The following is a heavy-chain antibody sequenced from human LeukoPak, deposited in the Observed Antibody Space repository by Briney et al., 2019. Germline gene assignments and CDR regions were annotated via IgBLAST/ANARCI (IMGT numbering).Heavy chain of an antibody. CDR2: IYYTGST. CDR3: ARDHRYSGYDFVWYFDL. D-gene: IGHD5-12*01. V-gene: IGHV4-59*01. CDR1: GGSISSYY. Sequence: SETLSLTCTVSGGSISSYYWSWIRQPPGKGLEWIGYIYYTGSTNYNPSLKSRVNISVDTSKNQFSLKLSSVTAADTAVYYCARDHRYSGYDFVWYFDLWGRGTRVTVSS. J-gene: IGHJ2*01.